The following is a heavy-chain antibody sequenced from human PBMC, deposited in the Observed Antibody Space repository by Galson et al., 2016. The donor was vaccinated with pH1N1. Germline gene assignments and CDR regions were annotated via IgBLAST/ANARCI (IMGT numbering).Heavy chain of an antibody. CDR3: AREDYYDTDLSDWYFDL. CDR1: GGTFSSYG. D-gene: IGHD3-22*01. CDR2: IIPIFGTA. Sequence: SVKVSCKASGGTFSSYGINWVRQAPGQGLEWMGGIIPIFGTAKYAQNFQGRVTITADETTTTAYMELSSLRSEDTAVYYCAREDYYDTDLSDWYFDLWGRGTLLSVSS. V-gene: IGHV1-69*13. J-gene: IGHJ2*01.